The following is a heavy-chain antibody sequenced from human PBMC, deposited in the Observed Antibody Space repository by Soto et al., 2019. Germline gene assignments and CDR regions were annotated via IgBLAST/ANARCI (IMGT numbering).Heavy chain of an antibody. J-gene: IGHJ6*02. V-gene: IGHV1-69*12. CDR1: GGTFSSSA. D-gene: IGHD4-17*01. CDR3: ARDNGRTQSGGNYYYITDV. CDR2: IIPLFRTP. Sequence: QVQLVQSGAEVKEPGSSVKVSCQASGGTFSSSALSWVRQAPGQGLEWMGGIIPLFRTPDYAQQFQGRVTITADESTSTAYMELSSLRSEDRAIYYCARDNGRTQSGGNYYYITDVWGQGATITGSS.